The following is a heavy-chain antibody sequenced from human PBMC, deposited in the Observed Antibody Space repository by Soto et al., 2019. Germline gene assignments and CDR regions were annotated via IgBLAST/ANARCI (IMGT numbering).Heavy chain of an antibody. D-gene: IGHD1-26*01. V-gene: IGHV4-61*01. CDR1: GGSVSSGSYY. CDR2: IYYSGST. Sequence: SETLSLTCTVSGGSVSSGSYYWSWIRQPPGKGLEWIGYIYYSGSTNYNPSLKSRVTISVDTPKNQFSLKLSSVTAADTAVYYCARSGIVGATISDYWGQGTLVTVSS. J-gene: IGHJ4*02. CDR3: ARSGIVGATISDY.